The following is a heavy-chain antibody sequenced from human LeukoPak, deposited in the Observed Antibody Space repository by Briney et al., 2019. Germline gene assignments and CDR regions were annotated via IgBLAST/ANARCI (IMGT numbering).Heavy chain of an antibody. J-gene: IGHJ5*02. V-gene: IGHV4-38-2*02. CDR3: ARHSNWNAGVDWFDP. CDR2: IYHSGST. D-gene: IGHD1-20*01. Sequence: SETLSLTCTVSGYSISSGYYWGWIRQPPGKGLEWIGSIYHSGSTYYNPSLKSRVTISVDTSKNQFSLRLNSVTAEDTAVYYCARHSNWNAGVDWFDPWGQGTQVTVSS. CDR1: GYSISSGYY.